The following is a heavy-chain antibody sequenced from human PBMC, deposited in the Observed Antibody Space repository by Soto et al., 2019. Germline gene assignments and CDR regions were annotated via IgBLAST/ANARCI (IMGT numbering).Heavy chain of an antibody. J-gene: IGHJ3*02. V-gene: IGHV1-2*04. CDR1: GYTFTGYY. D-gene: IGHD3-22*01. Sequence: ASVKVSCKASGYTFTGYYMHWVRQAPGQGLEWMGWINPNSGGTNYAQKFQGWVTMTRDTSISTAYMELSRLRSDDTAVYYCAREYYDSSGYYHSNDAFDIWGQGTMGTVSS. CDR2: INPNSGGT. CDR3: AREYYDSSGYYHSNDAFDI.